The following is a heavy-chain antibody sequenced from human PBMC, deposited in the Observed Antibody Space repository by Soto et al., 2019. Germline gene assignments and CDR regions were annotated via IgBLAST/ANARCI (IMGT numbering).Heavy chain of an antibody. CDR3: ASRGDYYDRSRLGY. CDR1: GGTFSSYA. CDR2: IIPIFGTA. J-gene: IGHJ4*02. D-gene: IGHD3-22*01. V-gene: IGHV1-69*13. Sequence: GASVKVSCKASGGTFSSYAISWVRQAPGQGLEWMGGIIPIFGTANYAQKFQGRVTITADESTSTAYMELSSLRSEDTAVYYCASRGDYYDRSRLGYWGQGXLVTVSS.